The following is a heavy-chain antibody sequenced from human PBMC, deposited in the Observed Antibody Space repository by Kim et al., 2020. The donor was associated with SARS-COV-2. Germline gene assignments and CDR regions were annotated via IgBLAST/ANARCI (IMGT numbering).Heavy chain of an antibody. CDR3: ARGRVYSYGYFDY. CDR2: INHSGST. Sequence: SETLSLTCAVYGGSFSGYYWSWIRQPPGKGLEWIGEINHSGSTNYNPSLKSRVTISVDTSKNQFSLKLSSVTAADTAEYYCARGRVYSYGYFDYWGQGTLVTVSS. J-gene: IGHJ4*02. CDR1: GGSFSGYY. V-gene: IGHV4-34*01. D-gene: IGHD5-18*01.